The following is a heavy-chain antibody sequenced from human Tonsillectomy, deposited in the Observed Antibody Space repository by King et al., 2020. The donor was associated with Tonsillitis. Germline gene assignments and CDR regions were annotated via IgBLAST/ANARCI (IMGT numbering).Heavy chain of an antibody. CDR3: AREGYSSSWYEGPMFDY. Sequence: HGQLVQSGSELKKPGASVKVSCKASGYTFTSYAMNWVRQAPGQGLEWMGRINTNTGNPTFAQGFTGRFVFSLDTSVSTAYLQISSLKAEDTAVYYCAREGYSSSWYEGPMFDYWGQGTLVTVSS. J-gene: IGHJ4*02. CDR1: GYTFTSYA. D-gene: IGHD6-13*01. CDR2: INTNTGNP. V-gene: IGHV7-4-1*02.